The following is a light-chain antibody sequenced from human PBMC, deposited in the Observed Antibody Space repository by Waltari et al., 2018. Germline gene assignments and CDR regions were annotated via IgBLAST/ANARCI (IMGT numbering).Light chain of an antibody. CDR2: AAS. V-gene: IGKV1-39*01. CDR1: HNIGTF. J-gene: IGKJ4*01. Sequence: DVQMTQSPSSLSASVGDRVTITCRASHNIGTFLNWYQQKPGRAPDLLIFAASNLQPGVPPRFSASGSATDFSLTISSLQPEDLATYYCQQSSGSVRTFGGGTKVEIK. CDR3: QQSSGSVRT.